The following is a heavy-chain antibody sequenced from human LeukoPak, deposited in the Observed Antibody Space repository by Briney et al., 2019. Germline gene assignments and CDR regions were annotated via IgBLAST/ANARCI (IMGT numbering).Heavy chain of an antibody. J-gene: IGHJ5*02. CDR2: ISSSSSYI. V-gene: IGHV3-21*01. CDR1: GFTFGTYS. Sequence: PGGSLRLSCAASGFTFGTYSMNWVRQAPGKGLEWVSSISSSSSYIYYADSMKGRFTISRDNAKNSLYLQMNSLRAEDTAMYYCARVGEAAAFNPWGQGTLVTVSS. CDR3: ARVGEAAAFNP. D-gene: IGHD6-13*01.